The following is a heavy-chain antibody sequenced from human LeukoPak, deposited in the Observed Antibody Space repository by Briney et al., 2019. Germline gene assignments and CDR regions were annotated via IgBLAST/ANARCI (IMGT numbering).Heavy chain of an antibody. CDR2: INPSGGST. J-gene: IGHJ4*02. D-gene: IGHD3-16*02. CDR3: ARAHDYVWGSYRYLFDY. Sequence: ASVKVSCKASGYTFTSYYMHWVRQAPGQGLEWMGIINPSGGSTSYAQKFQGRVTMTRDTSTSTVYVELSSLRSEDTAVYYCARAHDYVWGSYRYLFDYWGQGTLVTVSS. CDR1: GYTFTSYY. V-gene: IGHV1-46*01.